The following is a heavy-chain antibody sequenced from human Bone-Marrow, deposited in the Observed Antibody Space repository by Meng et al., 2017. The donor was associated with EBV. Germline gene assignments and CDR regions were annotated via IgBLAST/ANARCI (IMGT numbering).Heavy chain of an antibody. CDR2: ISHSGST. CDR1: CGSISSSYW. D-gene: IGHD6-19*01. CDR3: ATDRAVAGHRYFDL. Sequence: QLQASRPVLVKPSGSLSLTVAVSCGSISSSYWWSWARQPPGKGLEWIGEISHSGSTNYNPSLKSRVTISVDKSKNQFSLKLNSVTAADTAVYYCATDRAVAGHRYFDLWGRGTLVTVSS. V-gene: IGHV4-4*02. J-gene: IGHJ2*01.